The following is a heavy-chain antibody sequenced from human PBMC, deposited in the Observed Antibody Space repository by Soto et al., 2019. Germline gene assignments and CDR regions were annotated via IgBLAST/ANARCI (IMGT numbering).Heavy chain of an antibody. CDR3: AREASVPSFGEFWFFDL. D-gene: IGHD3-10*01. V-gene: IGHV3-23*01. J-gene: IGHJ2*01. CDR2: VSADGYTT. Sequence: EVHLLESGGGLAQPGGSLRLSCAASGFTFSNHGMTWVRQAPGKGLEWVSSVSADGYTTYYADSVRGRLTISRDNSGDTVYVQMNNLRAEDTALYYCAREASVPSFGEFWFFDLWGRGTQVTVSS. CDR1: GFTFSNHG.